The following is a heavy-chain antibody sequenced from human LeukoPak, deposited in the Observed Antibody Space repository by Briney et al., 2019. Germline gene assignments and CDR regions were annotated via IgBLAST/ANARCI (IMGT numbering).Heavy chain of an antibody. J-gene: IGHJ5*02. V-gene: IGHV3-21*01. CDR1: GFTFSRYS. Sequence: PGGSLRLSCAASGFTFSRYSMNWVRQAPGKGLEWVSSISSSSSYIYYADSVKGRFTISRDNAKNSLYLQMNSLRAEDTAVYYCARDGLLEQWPTSRWFDPWGLGTLVTVSS. D-gene: IGHD6-19*01. CDR3: ARDGLLEQWPTSRWFDP. CDR2: ISSSSSYI.